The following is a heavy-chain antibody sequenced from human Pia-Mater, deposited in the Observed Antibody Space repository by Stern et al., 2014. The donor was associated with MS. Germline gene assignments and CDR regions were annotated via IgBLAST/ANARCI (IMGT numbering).Heavy chain of an antibody. CDR1: GYSFTANW. Sequence: MQLVQSGAEVEKPGESLKISCKGSGYSFTANWIAWVRQMPGKGLEWMGLIYPGGSDTSYSSSFQGKVTISADKSISTAYLQWSSLKASDTAMYYCARDYGDYAFDYWGQGTLVTVSS. V-gene: IGHV5-51*01. J-gene: IGHJ4*02. D-gene: IGHD4-17*01. CDR3: ARDYGDYAFDY. CDR2: IYPGGSDT.